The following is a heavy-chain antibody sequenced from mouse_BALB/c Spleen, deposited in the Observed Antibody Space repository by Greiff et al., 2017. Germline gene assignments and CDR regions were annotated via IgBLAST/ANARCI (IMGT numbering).Heavy chain of an antibody. CDR1: GYTFTSYY. CDR2: IYPGNVNT. CDR3: ARGALYYAMDY. V-gene: IGHV1S56*01. J-gene: IGHJ4*01. Sequence: QVQLQQSGPELVKPGASVRISCKASGYTFTSYYIHWVKQRPGQGLEWIGWIYPGNVNTKYNEKFKGKATLTADKSSSTAYMQLSSLTSEDSAVYFCARGALYYAMDYWGQGTSVTVSS.